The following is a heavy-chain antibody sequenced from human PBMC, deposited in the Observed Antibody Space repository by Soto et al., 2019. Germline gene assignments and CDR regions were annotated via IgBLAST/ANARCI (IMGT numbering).Heavy chain of an antibody. CDR1: GYTFTGYY. D-gene: IGHD2-21*02. J-gene: IGHJ4*02. Sequence: QVQLVQSGAEVKKPGASVKVSCKASGYTFTGYYMHWVRQAPGQGLEWMGWINPNSGGTNYAQKFQGRVTMTRDTSISTAYMELSRLRSDDTAVYYCARDLWGIVVVTAIPGGYWGQGTLVTVSS. CDR3: ARDLWGIVVVTAIPGGY. CDR2: INPNSGGT. V-gene: IGHV1-2*02.